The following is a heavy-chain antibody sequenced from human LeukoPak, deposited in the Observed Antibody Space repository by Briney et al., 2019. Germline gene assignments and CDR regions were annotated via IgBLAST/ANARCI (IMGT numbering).Heavy chain of an antibody. D-gene: IGHD7-27*01. Sequence: GASVKVSCKASGGTFSSYAISWVRQAPGQGLEWMGGIIPIFGTANYAQKFQGRVTITTDESTSTAYMELSSLRSEDTAVYYCARVPLGNRYYYYYYTDVWGKGTTVTVSS. CDR1: GGTFSSYA. J-gene: IGHJ6*03. V-gene: IGHV1-69*05. CDR2: IIPIFGTA. CDR3: ARVPLGNRYYYYYYTDV.